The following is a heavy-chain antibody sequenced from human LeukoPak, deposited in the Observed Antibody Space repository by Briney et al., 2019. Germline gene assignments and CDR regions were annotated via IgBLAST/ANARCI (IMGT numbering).Heavy chain of an antibody. Sequence: ASVKVSCKASGYLFKYNYIHWVRQAPGQGLEWMGMINPSGDNTTYAQQFQGRLTMSSDTSTRTVYVELSSLRSEDTAVYFCARDRMDTAMGSYLDNWGQGTLVTISS. J-gene: IGHJ4*02. D-gene: IGHD5-18*01. CDR3: ARDRMDTAMGSYLDN. CDR2: INPSGDNT. V-gene: IGHV1-46*02. CDR1: GYLFKYNY.